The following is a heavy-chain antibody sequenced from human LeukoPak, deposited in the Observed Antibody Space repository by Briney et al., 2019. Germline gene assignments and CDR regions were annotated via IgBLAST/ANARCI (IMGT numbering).Heavy chain of an antibody. D-gene: IGHD6-13*01. CDR2: VIPIFGTA. Sequence: SVEVSCQASGGTFITYAISWVRQAPGQGLEWMGGVIPIFGTANYSQKFQGRGTITADESTTTAYLELSGLRSEDTAVYYGARHFQRSSSWFDPGASFDYWGQGTLVTVSS. V-gene: IGHV1-69*13. J-gene: IGHJ4*02. CDR1: GGTFITYA. CDR3: ARHFQRSSSWFDPGASFDY.